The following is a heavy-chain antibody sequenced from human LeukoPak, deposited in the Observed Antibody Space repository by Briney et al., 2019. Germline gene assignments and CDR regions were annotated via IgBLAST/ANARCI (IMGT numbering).Heavy chain of an antibody. CDR2: INPNSGGT. Sequence: GATVKVSCKSSGYTFTGYYMHWVRQAPGQGLEWVGWINPNSGGTNYAQKVQGRVTMTRYTAISTAYMDLSRQRSDDRAVDFCVTLLCNAPFDYWGQGTLATVSS. CDR1: GYTFTGYY. V-gene: IGHV1-2*02. D-gene: IGHD2-21*01. J-gene: IGHJ4*02. CDR3: VTLLCNAPFDY.